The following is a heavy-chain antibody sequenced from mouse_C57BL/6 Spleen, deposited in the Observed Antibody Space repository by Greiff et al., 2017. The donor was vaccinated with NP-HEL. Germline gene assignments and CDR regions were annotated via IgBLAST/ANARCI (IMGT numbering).Heavy chain of an antibody. D-gene: IGHD1-1*01. CDR2: IHPNSGST. J-gene: IGHJ4*01. CDR3: ARSGGTPVSSYAMDY. Sequence: QVQLQQPGAELVKPGASVKLSCTASGYTFTSYWMHWVKQRPGQGLEWIGMIHPNSGSTNYNEKFKSKATLTVDKSSSTAYMQLSSLTSEDSAVYYCARSGGTPVSSYAMDYWGQGTSVTVSS. CDR1: GYTFTSYW. V-gene: IGHV1-64*01.